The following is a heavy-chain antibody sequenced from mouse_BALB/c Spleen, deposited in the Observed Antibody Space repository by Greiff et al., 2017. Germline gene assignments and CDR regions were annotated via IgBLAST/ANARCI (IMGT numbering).Heavy chain of an antibody. V-gene: IGHV5-12-1*01. Sequence: EVQVVESGGGLVKPGGSLKLSCAASGFAFSSYDMSWVRQTPEKRLEWVAYISSGGGSTYYPDTVKGRFTISRDNAKNTLYLQMSSLKSEDTAMYYCARGYRYDWFAYWGQGTLVTVSA. D-gene: IGHD2-14*01. CDR3: ARGYRYDWFAY. J-gene: IGHJ3*01. CDR1: GFAFSSYD. CDR2: ISSGGGST.